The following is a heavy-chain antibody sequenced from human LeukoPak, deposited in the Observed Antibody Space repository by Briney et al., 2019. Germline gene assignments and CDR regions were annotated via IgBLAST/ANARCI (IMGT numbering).Heavy chain of an antibody. CDR2: IYYSGNT. V-gene: IGHV4-39*02. Sequence: SETLSLTCTVSGVSISSSNSYWGWIRQPPGKGLEWIGSIYYSGNTYYNASLKSQVSISIDTSKNQFSLRLTSVTAADTAVYYCARDFASWVYHYQYFDYWGQGTLVTVSS. D-gene: IGHD3-10*01. CDR3: ARDFASWVYHYQYFDY. J-gene: IGHJ4*02. CDR1: GVSISSSNSY.